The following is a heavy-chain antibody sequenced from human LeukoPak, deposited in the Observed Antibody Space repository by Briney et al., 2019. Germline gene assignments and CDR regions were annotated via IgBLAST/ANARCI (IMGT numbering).Heavy chain of an antibody. Sequence: PSETLSLTCTVSGGSISSSSYYWGWIRQPPGKGLEWIGSIYYSGSTYYNPSLKSRVTISVDTSKNQFSLKLSSVTAADTAVYYCARHRITMVRGGLDYWGQGTLVTVSS. J-gene: IGHJ4*02. CDR2: IYYSGST. CDR1: GGSISSSSYY. V-gene: IGHV4-39*01. D-gene: IGHD3-10*01. CDR3: ARHRITMVRGGLDY.